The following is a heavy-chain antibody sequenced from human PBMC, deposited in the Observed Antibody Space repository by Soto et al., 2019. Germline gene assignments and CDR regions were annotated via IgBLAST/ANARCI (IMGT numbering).Heavy chain of an antibody. Sequence: SETLSLTCTVSGGSISSSSYYWGWIRQPPGKGLEWIGSIYYSGSTYYNPSLKGRVTIPVDTSKNQFSLKLRSVTAADTAVYYCARTGIGAAGTVYWGQGTLVTVSS. D-gene: IGHD6-13*01. J-gene: IGHJ4*02. CDR2: IYYSGST. V-gene: IGHV4-39*01. CDR1: GGSISSSSYY. CDR3: ARTGIGAAGTVY.